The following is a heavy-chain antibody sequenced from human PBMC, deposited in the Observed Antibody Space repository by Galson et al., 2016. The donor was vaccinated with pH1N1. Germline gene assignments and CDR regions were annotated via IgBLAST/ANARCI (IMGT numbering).Heavy chain of an antibody. CDR2: IDWDDDK. CDR1: GFSLSTSGMC. Sequence: PALVKPTQTLTLTCTFSGFSLSTSGMCVSWIRQPPGKALEWLALIDWDDDKYYSTSLKTRLTISKDTSKNQVVLTSTNMDPVDTATYYCARLDYGDYSGYFEYWGQGTLVTVSS. V-gene: IGHV2-70*01. D-gene: IGHD4-17*01. CDR3: ARLDYGDYSGYFEY. J-gene: IGHJ4*02.